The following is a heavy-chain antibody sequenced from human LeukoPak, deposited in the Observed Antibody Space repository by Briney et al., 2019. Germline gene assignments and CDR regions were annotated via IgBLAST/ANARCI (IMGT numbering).Heavy chain of an antibody. Sequence: GGSLRLSCAASGFTFSSYAMSWVRQAPGKGPEWVSGISGFNTYYADSVKGRFTIFRDNSKNVLYLQMDRLRAEDTAVYSCAKDVCTSPTCLMYFDSWGQGTLVTVSS. CDR2: ISGFNT. CDR3: AKDVCTSPTCLMYFDS. J-gene: IGHJ4*02. CDR1: GFTFSSYA. D-gene: IGHD2-8*01. V-gene: IGHV3-23*01.